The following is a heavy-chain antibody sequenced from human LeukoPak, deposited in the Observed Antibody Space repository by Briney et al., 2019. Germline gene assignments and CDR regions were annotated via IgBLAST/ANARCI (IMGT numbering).Heavy chain of an antibody. Sequence: ASVKVSCKASGYTFTSYDINWVRQATGQGREWMGWMNPNSGNTGYAQKFQGRVTITRNTSISTAYMELSSLRSEDTAVYYCARSLAITFGGVIVSHDAFDIWGQGTMVTVSS. CDR3: ARSLAITFGGVIVSHDAFDI. CDR1: GYTFTSYD. D-gene: IGHD3-16*02. V-gene: IGHV1-8*03. J-gene: IGHJ3*02. CDR2: MNPNSGNT.